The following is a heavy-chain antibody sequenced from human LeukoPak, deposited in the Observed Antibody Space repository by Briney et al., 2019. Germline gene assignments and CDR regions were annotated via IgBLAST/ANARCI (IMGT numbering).Heavy chain of an antibody. CDR1: GGTFSSYA. V-gene: IGHV1-69*06. CDR2: IFPIFGTA. Sequence: SVKVSCKDSGGTFSSYATSWVRQAPGQGLEWMGGIFPIFGTANYAQKFQGRVTITADKSTSTAYMELSSLRSEDTAVYYCARELAYSSSWYSGAYYYYYGMDVWGKGTTVTVSS. CDR3: ARELAYSSSWYSGAYYYYYGMDV. J-gene: IGHJ6*04. D-gene: IGHD6-13*01.